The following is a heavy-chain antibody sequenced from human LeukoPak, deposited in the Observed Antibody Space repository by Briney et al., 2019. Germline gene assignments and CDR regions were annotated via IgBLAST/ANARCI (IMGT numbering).Heavy chain of an antibody. Sequence: SVKVSCKASGGTFSSYAISWVRQAPGQGLEWMGRIIPIFGTANYAQKFQGRVTITTDGSTSTAYMELSSLRSEDTAVYYCASSLVVVPAARGPFDYWGQGTLVTVSS. D-gene: IGHD2-2*01. CDR1: GGTFSSYA. CDR3: ASSLVVVPAARGPFDY. J-gene: IGHJ4*02. CDR2: IIPIFGTA. V-gene: IGHV1-69*05.